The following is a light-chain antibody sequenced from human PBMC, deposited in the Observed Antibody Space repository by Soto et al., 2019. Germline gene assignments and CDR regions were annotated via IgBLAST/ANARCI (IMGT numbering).Light chain of an antibody. J-gene: IGLJ2*01. CDR1: SSNIGSNS. Sequence: QSVLTQPPSASGTHGQRVTISCSGTSSNIGSNSVSWYYHLPGTAPKLLIYNSDQRPSGVPDRFSGSKSDTSASLAISGLQSEDEADYYCAAWDDSLIGPVFGGGTKVTVL. V-gene: IGLV1-44*01. CDR2: NSD. CDR3: AAWDDSLIGPV.